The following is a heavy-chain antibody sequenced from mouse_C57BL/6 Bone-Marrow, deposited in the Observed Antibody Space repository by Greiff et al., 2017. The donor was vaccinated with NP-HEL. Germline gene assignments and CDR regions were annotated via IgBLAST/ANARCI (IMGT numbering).Heavy chain of an antibody. D-gene: IGHD1-1*01. Sequence: EVQLQQSGPVLVKPGASVKMSCKASGYTFTDYYMNWVKQSHGKSLEWIGVINPYNGGTSYNQKFKGKATLTVDKSSSTAYMELNSLTSEDSAVYYCARFPQYYAPLGYWGQGTTLTVSS. V-gene: IGHV1-19*01. CDR2: INPYNGGT. CDR3: ARFPQYYAPLGY. CDR1: GYTFTDYY. J-gene: IGHJ2*01.